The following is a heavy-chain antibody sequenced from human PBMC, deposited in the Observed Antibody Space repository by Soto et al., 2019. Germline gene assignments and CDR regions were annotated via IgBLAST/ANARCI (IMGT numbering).Heavy chain of an antibody. V-gene: IGHV4-39*01. CDR3: ARRVAAAGQAFDI. Sequence: SETLSLTCTVSGGSISSSSYYWGWIRQPPGKGLEWIGSIYYSGSTYYNPSLKIRVTISVDTSKNQFSLKLSSVTAADTAVYYCARRVAAAGQAFDIWGQGTMVTVSS. CDR1: GGSISSSSYY. CDR2: IYYSGST. D-gene: IGHD6-13*01. J-gene: IGHJ3*02.